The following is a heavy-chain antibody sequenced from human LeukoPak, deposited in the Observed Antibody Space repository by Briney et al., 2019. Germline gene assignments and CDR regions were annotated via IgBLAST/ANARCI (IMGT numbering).Heavy chain of an antibody. D-gene: IGHD1-26*01. J-gene: IGHJ6*03. Sequence: EGSLRLSCAASTFISSTYNMNWVRQAPGKGLEWVSYISSSSSYIYYADSVKGRFTISRDNAKNSLYLQMNSLRAEDTAVYYCAREVRELLDYYYYYYMDVWGKGTTVTVSS. CDR2: ISSSSSYI. CDR3: AREVRELLDYYYYYYMDV. V-gene: IGHV3-21*05. CDR1: TFISSTYN.